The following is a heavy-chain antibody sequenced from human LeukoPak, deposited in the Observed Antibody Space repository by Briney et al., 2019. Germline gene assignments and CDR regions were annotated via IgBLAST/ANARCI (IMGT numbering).Heavy chain of an antibody. CDR1: GFTFSSYW. Sequence: GGSLRLSCAASGFTFSSYWMNWVRQAPGKGLVWVSRIASDGSSTTYADSVKGRFSISRDNAKDMLYLQMNSLRVEDTAVYYCARGRPHGNDYWGQGTLVTVSS. CDR2: IASDGSST. CDR3: ARGRPHGNDY. D-gene: IGHD4-23*01. V-gene: IGHV3-74*01. J-gene: IGHJ4*02.